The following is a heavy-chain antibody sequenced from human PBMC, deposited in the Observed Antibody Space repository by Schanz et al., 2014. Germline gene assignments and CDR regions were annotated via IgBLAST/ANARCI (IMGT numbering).Heavy chain of an antibody. CDR1: GFTVSKNY. V-gene: IGHV3-66*01. CDR3: AKDHAGSDILTALGN. Sequence: EVQLVESGGGLVQPGGSLRLSCAASGFTVSKNYMSWVRQAPGKGLEWVSIIYTDGSTYYADSVKGRFTISRDNSKNTLYLQMNSLRAEDTAVYYCAKDHAGSDILTALGNWGQGTLVTVSS. CDR2: IYTDGST. D-gene: IGHD3-9*01. J-gene: IGHJ4*02.